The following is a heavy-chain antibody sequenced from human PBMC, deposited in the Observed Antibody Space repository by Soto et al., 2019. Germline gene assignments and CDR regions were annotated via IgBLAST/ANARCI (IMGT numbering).Heavy chain of an antibody. J-gene: IGHJ6*03. Sequence: ASVKVSCKASGGTFSSYTISWVRQAPGQGLEWMGRIIPILGIANYAQKFQGRVTITADKSTSTAYMELSSLRSEDTAVYYCALSLVPAQSNYYYYYYMDVWGKGTTVTVSS. CDR1: GGTFSSYT. D-gene: IGHD2-2*01. CDR3: ALSLVPAQSNYYYYYYMDV. CDR2: IIPILGIA. V-gene: IGHV1-69*02.